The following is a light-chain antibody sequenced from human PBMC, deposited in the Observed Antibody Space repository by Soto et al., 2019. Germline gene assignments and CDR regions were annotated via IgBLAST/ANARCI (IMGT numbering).Light chain of an antibody. V-gene: IGKV3-11*01. CDR2: DAS. CDR1: QSVSSY. J-gene: IGKJ4*01. Sequence: EIVLTQSPGTLSLSPGERATLSCRASQSVSSYLAWYQQKPGQAPRLLIYDASNRATGIPARFSGSGSGTDFTLTSSSLEPEVFAVYCCQQSSNWPLTFGGGTKVEIK. CDR3: QQSSNWPLT.